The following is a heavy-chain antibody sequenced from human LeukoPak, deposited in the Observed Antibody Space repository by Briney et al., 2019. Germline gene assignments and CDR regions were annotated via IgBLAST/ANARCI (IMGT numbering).Heavy chain of an antibody. D-gene: IGHD3-22*01. Sequence: SETLSLTCTVSGGSISSYYWSWIRQPAGKGLEWIGRIYASGSTNYSPSLKSRVTMSVDTSKNQFSLKLSSVTAADTAVYYCARQVFHYYDSSGYYPFDNWGQGTLVTVSS. J-gene: IGHJ4*02. CDR2: IYASGST. CDR1: GGSISSYY. V-gene: IGHV4-4*07. CDR3: ARQVFHYYDSSGYYPFDN.